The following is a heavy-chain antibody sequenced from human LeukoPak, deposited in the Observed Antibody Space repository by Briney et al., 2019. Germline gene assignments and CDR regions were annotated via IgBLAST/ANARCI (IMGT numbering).Heavy chain of an antibody. CDR2: ISSSGSTI. CDR1: GFTFSDYY. J-gene: IGHJ4*02. Sequence: NPGGSLRLSCAASGFTFSDYYMSWIRQAQGKGLEWVSYISSSGSTIYYADSVKGRFTISRDNAKNSLYLQMNSLRAEDTAVYYCARDRYSYGYTPYDYWGQGTLVTVSS. CDR3: ARDRYSYGYTPYDY. V-gene: IGHV3-11*04. D-gene: IGHD5-18*01.